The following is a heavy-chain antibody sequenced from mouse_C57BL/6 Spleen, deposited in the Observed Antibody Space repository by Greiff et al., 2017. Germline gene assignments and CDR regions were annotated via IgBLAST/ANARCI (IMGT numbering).Heavy chain of an antibody. D-gene: IGHD1-1*01. Sequence: EVQRVESGGDLVKPGGSLKLSCAASGFTFSSYGMSWVRQTPDKRLEWVATISSGGSYTYYPDSVKGRFTISRDNAKNTLYLQMSSLKSEDTAMYYCARHGTVVATDYYAMDYWGQGTSVTVSS. CDR1: GFTFSSYG. CDR2: ISSGGSYT. CDR3: ARHGTVVATDYYAMDY. V-gene: IGHV5-6*01. J-gene: IGHJ4*01.